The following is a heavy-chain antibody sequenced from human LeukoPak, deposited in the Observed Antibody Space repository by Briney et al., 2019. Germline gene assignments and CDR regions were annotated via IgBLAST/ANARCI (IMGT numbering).Heavy chain of an antibody. CDR2: IWYDGSNK. D-gene: IGHD3-22*01. V-gene: IGHV3-33*01. J-gene: IGHJ4*02. CDR1: GFTFSSYG. Sequence: TGGSLRLSCAASGFTFSSYGMHWVGQAPGKGLEWVAVIWYDGSNKYYADSVKGRFTISRDNSKNTLYLQMNSLRAEDTAVYYCARDIYGDFYDRSFDYWGQGTLVTVSS. CDR3: ARDIYGDFYDRSFDY.